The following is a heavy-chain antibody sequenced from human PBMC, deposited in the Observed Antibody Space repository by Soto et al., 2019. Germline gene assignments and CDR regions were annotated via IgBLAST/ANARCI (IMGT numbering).Heavy chain of an antibody. V-gene: IGHV3-15*01. CDR3: VRATYFSDSSGYTRCLDY. D-gene: IGHD3-22*01. J-gene: IGHJ4*02. CDR2: IKSTVDGGTT. Sequence: EVQLVESGGGLVKSGGSLRLSCAASGFTFNNAWMSWVRQAPGKGLEWVGRIKSTVDGGTTDYAAPVKGRFTISRDESKNSVYLQMNSLKTEDTAVYYCVRATYFSDSSGYTRCLDYWGQGTLVTVSS. CDR1: GFTFNNAW.